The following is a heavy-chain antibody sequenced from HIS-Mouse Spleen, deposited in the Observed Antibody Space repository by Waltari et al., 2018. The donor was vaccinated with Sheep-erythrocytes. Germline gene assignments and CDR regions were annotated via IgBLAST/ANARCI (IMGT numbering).Heavy chain of an antibody. CDR1: AGSIRRCSYY. D-gene: IGHD3-10*01. V-gene: IGHV4-30-4*01. J-gene: IGHJ4*02. CDR3: AIYGSGSYAYFDY. CDR2: IYYSGST. Sequence: QVQLQESGPGLVKPSQTLSLTCTVPAGSIRRCSYYWSWIRQPPGKGLEWIGYIYYSGSTYYNPSLKSRVTISVDTSKNQFSLKLSSVTAADTAVYYCAIYGSGSYAYFDYWGQGTLVTVSS.